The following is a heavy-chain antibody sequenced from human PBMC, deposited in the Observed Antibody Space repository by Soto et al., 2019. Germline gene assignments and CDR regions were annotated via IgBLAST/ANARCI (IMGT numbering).Heavy chain of an antibody. CDR2: INSDGGTT. Sequence: EVQLVESGGGLVQPGGSLRLSCAGSGLTLSRYWMHWVRQGPGKGRVWVSRINSDGGTTTYADSVKGRFTISRDNVKNTVDLQMNSLRAEDTAVYYCLAGETNYFDFWGQGTLVTVSS. CDR3: LAGETNYFDF. D-gene: IGHD3-10*01. V-gene: IGHV3-74*01. CDR1: GLTLSRYW. J-gene: IGHJ4*02.